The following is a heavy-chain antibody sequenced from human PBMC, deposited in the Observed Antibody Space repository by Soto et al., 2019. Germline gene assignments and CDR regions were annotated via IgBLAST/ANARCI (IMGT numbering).Heavy chain of an antibody. Sequence: SETLSLTCTVSGGSVSSGSYYWSWIRQPPGKGLEWIGYIYYSGSTNYNPSLKSRVTISVDTSKNQFSLKLSSVTAADTAVYYCARDIAAAGYFDYWGQGTLVTVSS. CDR3: ARDIAAAGYFDY. CDR1: GGSVSSGSYY. J-gene: IGHJ4*02. D-gene: IGHD6-13*01. V-gene: IGHV4-61*01. CDR2: IYYSGST.